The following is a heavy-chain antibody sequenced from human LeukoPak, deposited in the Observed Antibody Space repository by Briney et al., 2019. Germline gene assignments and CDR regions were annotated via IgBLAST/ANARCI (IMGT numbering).Heavy chain of an antibody. D-gene: IGHD1-26*01. Sequence: ESGPTLVNPTQTLTLTCTFSGLSLSSSKMGVGWIRQPPGKALEWLALIYWSGDQRYSPSLKSRLTITKDTSKNQVVLTMTNVDPVDTATYYCVHRREVLSFDFWGQGTLVTVSS. CDR1: GLSLSSSKMG. CDR3: VHRREVLSFDF. V-gene: IGHV2-5*01. CDR2: IYWSGDQ. J-gene: IGHJ4*02.